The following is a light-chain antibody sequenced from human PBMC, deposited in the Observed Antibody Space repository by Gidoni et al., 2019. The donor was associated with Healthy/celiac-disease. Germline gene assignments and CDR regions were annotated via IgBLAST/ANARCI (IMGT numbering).Light chain of an antibody. V-gene: IGLV1-47*01. J-gene: IGLJ3*02. CDR1: SSNIGSNY. CDR2: RNN. CDR3: AAWDDSLSGV. Sequence: QSVLTQPPSASGTPGQRVTISCSGSSSNIGSNYVYWYQQLPGTAPKLLIYRNNQRPSGVPERFSGSKSGTSASLAISGLRSEDEADYYCAAWDDSLSGVFGGGTKLTVL.